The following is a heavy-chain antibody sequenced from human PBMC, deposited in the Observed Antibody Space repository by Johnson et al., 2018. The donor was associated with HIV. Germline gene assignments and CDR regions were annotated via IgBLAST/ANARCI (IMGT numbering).Heavy chain of an antibody. CDR1: AFTVSDNY. V-gene: IGHV3-66*01. CDR2: IYTGGST. J-gene: IGHJ3*01. Sequence: MLLVQSGGGLVQPGGSLGLSCAASAFTVSDNYLSWVRQAPGKGLEWVSVIYTGGSTYYADSVTGRFTISRDNSKNTLCLQMNSLRVEDTPVSSCASGGPLSGSDECCFDVWGQGTMVTVSS. CDR3: ASGGPLSGSDECCFDV. D-gene: IGHD1-26*01.